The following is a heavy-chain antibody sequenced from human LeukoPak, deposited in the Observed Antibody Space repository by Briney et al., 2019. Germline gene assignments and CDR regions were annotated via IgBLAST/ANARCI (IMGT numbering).Heavy chain of an antibody. CDR2: IYYHENT. Sequence: PSETLSLTCAVYGGSFSSSSYYWGWIRQPPGKGLEWVGSIYYHENTYYNSSLKSRVTISVDTSKNQFSLKLNSVTAADTAVYYCARDLISGYRGNRFDPWGQGTLVTVSS. CDR3: ARDLISGYRGNRFDP. D-gene: IGHD3-22*01. CDR1: GGSFSSSSYY. J-gene: IGHJ5*02. V-gene: IGHV4-39*02.